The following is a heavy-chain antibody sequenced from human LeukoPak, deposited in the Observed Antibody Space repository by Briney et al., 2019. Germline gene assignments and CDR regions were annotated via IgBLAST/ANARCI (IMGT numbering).Heavy chain of an antibody. J-gene: IGHJ4*02. D-gene: IGHD4-17*01. CDR2: IKRKTDGGTT. CDR1: GLTFSNAW. Sequence: GGSLRLSCAVSGLTFSNAWMSWVRQAPGKGLEWVGRIKRKTDGGTTDYAPPVKDRFTLSRDDSKNTLYLQLNSLKTEDTAVYYCATVPLDYGDYFDSWGQGTLVTVSS. V-gene: IGHV3-15*05. CDR3: ATVPLDYGDYFDS.